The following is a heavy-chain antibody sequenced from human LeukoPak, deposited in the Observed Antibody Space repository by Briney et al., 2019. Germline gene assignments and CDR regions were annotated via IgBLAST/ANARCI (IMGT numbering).Heavy chain of an antibody. Sequence: GGSLRLSCAASGFTFSNYAMSWVRQAPGKGLEWVSSISGAGLSTYFADSLKGRFTISRDNSKNTLYLQMSSLRAADTAVYFCATAPSYFYDNVSGSLGYWGQGILVTVSS. V-gene: IGHV3-23*01. D-gene: IGHD3-22*01. CDR2: ISGAGLST. J-gene: IGHJ4*02. CDR3: ATAPSYFYDNVSGSLGY. CDR1: GFTFSNYA.